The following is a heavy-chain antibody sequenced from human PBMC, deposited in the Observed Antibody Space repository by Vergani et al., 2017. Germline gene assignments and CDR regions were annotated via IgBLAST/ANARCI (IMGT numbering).Heavy chain of an antibody. V-gene: IGHV3-33*08. Sequence: QVQLAESGGGRVQPGRSLRLSCAASGFSFSSHAIHWVRQAPGKGLEWVAVIWYDGSNKYYADSVKGRFTISRDNSKNTLYLQMNSLRAEDTAVYYCARDLRGLVIDFDYWGQGTLVTVSS. CDR1: GFSFSSHA. CDR3: ARDLRGLVIDFDY. D-gene: IGHD1-26*01. CDR2: IWYDGSNK. J-gene: IGHJ4*02.